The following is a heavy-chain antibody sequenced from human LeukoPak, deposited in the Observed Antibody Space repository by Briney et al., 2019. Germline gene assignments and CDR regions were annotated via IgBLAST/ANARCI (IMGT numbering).Heavy chain of an antibody. CDR1: GFTFSSYV. CDR2: IRSNSGAT. V-gene: IGHV1-2*02. D-gene: IGHD4-17*01. J-gene: IGHJ4*02. Sequence: GGSLRLSCAASGFTFSSYVMHWVRQAPGQGLEWMGWIRSNSGATNYARKFQGRVTMTRDTSISTAYMELRSLRSDDTAVYYCARGKVDGDDFDYWGQGTLVTVSS. CDR3: ARGKVDGDDFDY.